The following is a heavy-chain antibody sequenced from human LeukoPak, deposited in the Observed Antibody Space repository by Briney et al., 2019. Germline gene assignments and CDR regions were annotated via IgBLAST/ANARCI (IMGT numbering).Heavy chain of an antibody. CDR3: AKGTYGDYEYNWFDP. V-gene: IGHV3-9*01. D-gene: IGHD4-17*01. CDR1: GFTFDDYA. Sequence: PGRSLRLSCAASGFTFDDYAMHWVRQAPGKGLEWVSGISWNSGSIGYADSVKGRFTISRDNAKNSLYLQMNSLRAEDTALYYYAKGTYGDYEYNWFDPWGQGTLVTVSS. CDR2: ISWNSGSI. J-gene: IGHJ5*02.